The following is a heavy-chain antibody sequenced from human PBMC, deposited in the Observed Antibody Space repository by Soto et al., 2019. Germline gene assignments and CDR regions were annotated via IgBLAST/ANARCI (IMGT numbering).Heavy chain of an antibody. CDR1: SGSISSSNW. V-gene: IGHV4-4*02. CDR3: ARGRGVGAFDI. Sequence: QVQLQESGPGLVKPSGTLSLTCAVYSGSISSSNWWRWVRQTPWKGLEWIGEIYHSGRTNYNPSLKSRVTISVDKSKTQFSMKLSSVTAADTAGYYCARGRGVGAFDIWGKGTMVTVSS. CDR2: IYHSGRT. J-gene: IGHJ3*02.